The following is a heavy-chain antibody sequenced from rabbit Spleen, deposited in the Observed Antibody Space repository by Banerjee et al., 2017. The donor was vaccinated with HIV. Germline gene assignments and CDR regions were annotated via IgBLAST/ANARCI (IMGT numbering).Heavy chain of an antibody. D-gene: IGHD4-1*01. V-gene: IGHV1S45*01. CDR2: IYTGNVKT. J-gene: IGHJ4*01. CDR3: VRDRHSGGWGVPLYYFNL. Sequence: QEQLVESGGGLVKPEGSLTLTCKASGFDFSRGYDMCWVRQAPGKGLEWIGCIYTGNVKTYYASWAKGRFTISKTSSTTVTLQMTSLTVADTATYFCVRDRHSGGWGVPLYYFNLWGPGTLVTVS. CDR1: GFDFSRGYD.